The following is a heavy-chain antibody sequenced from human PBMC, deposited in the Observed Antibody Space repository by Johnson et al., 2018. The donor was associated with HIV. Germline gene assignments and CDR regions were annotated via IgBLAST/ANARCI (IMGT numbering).Heavy chain of an antibody. D-gene: IGHD2-15*01. CDR2: ISFDGSNE. CDR3: ARSVGYCSGGSCSPDAFDI. V-gene: IGHV3-30-3*01. Sequence: QMQLVESGGGLVQPGGSLRLSCAASGFTFSTYWMHWVRQVPGKGLEWVAIISFDGSNEYYADSVKGRFTISRDNFKNTLYLQMNSLRAEDTAVYYCARSVGYCSGGSCSPDAFDIWGQGTMVTVSS. J-gene: IGHJ3*02. CDR1: GFTFSTYW.